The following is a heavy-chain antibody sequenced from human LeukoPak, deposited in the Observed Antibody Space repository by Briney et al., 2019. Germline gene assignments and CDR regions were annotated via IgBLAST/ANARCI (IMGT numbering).Heavy chain of an antibody. J-gene: IGHJ5*02. CDR1: GGSFSGYY. V-gene: IGHV4-34*01. Sequence: PSETLSLTCAVYGGSFSGYYWSWIRQPPGKGLEWIGEINHSGSTNYNPSRKSRVTISVDTSKNQFSLKLSSVTAADTAVYYCAGFKETGFDPWGQGTLVTVSS. CDR3: AGFKETGFDP. D-gene: IGHD1-1*01. CDR2: INHSGST.